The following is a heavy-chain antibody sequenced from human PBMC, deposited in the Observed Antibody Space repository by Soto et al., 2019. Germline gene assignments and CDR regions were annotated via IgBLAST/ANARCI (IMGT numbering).Heavy chain of an antibody. CDR1: GFTFSSYG. CDR3: AKGHFARNYYGMEV. D-gene: IGHD3-3*02. CDR2: ISYYVSNK. Sequence: WGSLRLSCAASGFTFSSYGMHWVRQAPGKGLEWVAVISYYVSNKYYADSVKGRFTISRDNSKNTLYLQMNSLRAEDTAVYYCAKGHFARNYYGMEVWGHGNTVTVS. V-gene: IGHV3-30*18. J-gene: IGHJ6*02.